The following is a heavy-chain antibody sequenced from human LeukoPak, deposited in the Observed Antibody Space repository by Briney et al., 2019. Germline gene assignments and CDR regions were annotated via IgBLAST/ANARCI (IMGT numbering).Heavy chain of an antibody. D-gene: IGHD1-20*01. CDR2: IYYSGST. CDR1: GGSISSYY. V-gene: IGHV4-59*12. J-gene: IGHJ5*02. Sequence: PSETLSLTCTVSGGSISSYYWSWIRQPPGKGLEWIGYIYYSGSTNYNPSLKSRVTISVDKSKNRFSLKLSSVTAADTAVYYCARDPVRITGTPSLNNWFDPWGQGTLVTVSS. CDR3: ARDPVRITGTPSLNNWFDP.